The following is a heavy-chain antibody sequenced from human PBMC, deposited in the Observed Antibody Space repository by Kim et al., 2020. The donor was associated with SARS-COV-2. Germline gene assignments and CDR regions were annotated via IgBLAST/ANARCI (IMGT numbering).Heavy chain of an antibody. V-gene: IGHV3-9*01. J-gene: IGHJ4*02. CDR2: ISWNSGSI. D-gene: IGHD6-6*01. CDR1: GFTFDDYA. Sequence: GGSLRLSCAASGFTFDDYAMHWVRQAPGKGLEWVSGISWNSGSIGYADSVKGRFTISRDNAKNSLYLQMNSLRAEDTALYYCAKASIAAQDFDYWGQGTLVTVSS. CDR3: AKASIAAQDFDY.